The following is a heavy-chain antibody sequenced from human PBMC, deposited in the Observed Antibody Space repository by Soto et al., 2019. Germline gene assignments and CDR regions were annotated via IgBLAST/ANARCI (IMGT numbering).Heavy chain of an antibody. Sequence: EVQLLESGGGLVQPGGSLRLSCAASGYTFSSYAMSWVRQAPGKGLEWVSAISGSGGSTYYADSVKGRFTISRDNSKNTLYLQMNSLRAEDTAVYYCAKDSERDCTNGVCSGWGAAAGTAVDEARHFDYWGQGTLVTVSS. CDR1: GYTFSSYA. D-gene: IGHD2-8*01. CDR3: AKDSERDCTNGVCSGWGAAAGTAVDEARHFDY. CDR2: ISGSGGST. V-gene: IGHV3-23*01. J-gene: IGHJ4*02.